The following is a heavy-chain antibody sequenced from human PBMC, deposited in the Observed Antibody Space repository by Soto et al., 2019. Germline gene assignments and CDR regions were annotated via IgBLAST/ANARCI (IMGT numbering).Heavy chain of an antibody. CDR3: AREGDVTYYYYGMDV. Sequence: ASVNVSCKASGYTFTSYGISWVRQAPGQGLEWMGWISGYNGKTNYAQKVQDRVTMTTDTSTSTVYMELRSLRSDDTAVYYCAREGDVTYYYYGMDVWGQGTTVTVSS. CDR2: ISGYNGKT. J-gene: IGHJ6*02. D-gene: IGHD2-21*02. V-gene: IGHV1-18*01. CDR1: GYTFTSYG.